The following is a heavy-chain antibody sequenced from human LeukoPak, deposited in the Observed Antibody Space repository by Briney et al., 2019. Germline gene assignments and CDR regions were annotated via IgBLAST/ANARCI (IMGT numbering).Heavy chain of an antibody. D-gene: IGHD4-11*01. J-gene: IGHJ4*02. Sequence: GGSLRLSCSAAGFIFISYNMKWVRQAPGKGLEWVSYISSSGSTIYYADSVKGRFTISRDNAKNSLYLQLNSLRDEDTAVYYCGRGTVSDYWGQGTLVTVSS. CDR2: ISSSGSTI. CDR1: GFIFISYN. CDR3: GRGTVSDY. V-gene: IGHV3-48*02.